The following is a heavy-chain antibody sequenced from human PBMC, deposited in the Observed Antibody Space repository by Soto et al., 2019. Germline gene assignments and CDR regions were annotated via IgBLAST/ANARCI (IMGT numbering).Heavy chain of an antibody. CDR3: AVGHDAFDI. CDR1: GGSISSSSYY. J-gene: IGHJ3*02. V-gene: IGHV4-39*01. Sequence: SETLSLTCTVSGGSISSSSYYWGWIRQPPGKGLEWIGSIYYSGSTYYNPSLKSRVTISVDTSKNQFSLKLSLGAAADTAVYYCAVGHDAFDIWGQGTMVTVSS. D-gene: IGHD1-26*01. CDR2: IYYSGST.